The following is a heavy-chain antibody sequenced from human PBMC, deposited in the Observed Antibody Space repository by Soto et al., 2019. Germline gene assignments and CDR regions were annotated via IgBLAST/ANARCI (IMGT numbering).Heavy chain of an antibody. Sequence: GGSLRLSCAASGFTFSSYWMSWVRQAPGKGLEWVANIKQDGSEKYYVDSVKGRFTISRDNAKNSLYLQMNSLRAEDTAVYYCARDLGGYDFWSGYYSNWFDPWGQGTLVTVSS. CDR3: ARDLGGYDFWSGYYSNWFDP. D-gene: IGHD3-3*01. V-gene: IGHV3-7*01. CDR1: GFTFSSYW. J-gene: IGHJ5*02. CDR2: IKQDGSEK.